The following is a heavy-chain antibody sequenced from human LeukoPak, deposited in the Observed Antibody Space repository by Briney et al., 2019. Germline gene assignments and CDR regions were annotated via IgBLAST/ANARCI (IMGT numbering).Heavy chain of an antibody. Sequence: SVKVSCKASGGTFSSYAISWVRRAPGQGLEWMGGIIPIFGTANYAQKFQGRVTITADKSTSTAYMELSSLRSEGTAVYYCARDARRGYSGYDLDYWGQGTLVTVSS. D-gene: IGHD5-12*01. CDR3: ARDARRGYSGYDLDY. CDR2: IIPIFGTA. J-gene: IGHJ4*02. CDR1: GGTFSSYA. V-gene: IGHV1-69*06.